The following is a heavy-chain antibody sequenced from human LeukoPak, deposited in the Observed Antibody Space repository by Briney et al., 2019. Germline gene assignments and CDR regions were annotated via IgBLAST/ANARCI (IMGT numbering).Heavy chain of an antibody. V-gene: IGHV1-69*13. D-gene: IGHD6-6*01. CDR1: GGTFSSYA. Sequence: ASVKVSCKASGGTFSSYAISWVRQAPGQGLEWMGGIIPIFGIANYAQKFQGRVTITADESTSTAYMELSSLRSEDTAVYYCARWPIAARRYFDYWGQGTLVTVSS. CDR3: ARWPIAARRYFDY. J-gene: IGHJ4*02. CDR2: IIPIFGIA.